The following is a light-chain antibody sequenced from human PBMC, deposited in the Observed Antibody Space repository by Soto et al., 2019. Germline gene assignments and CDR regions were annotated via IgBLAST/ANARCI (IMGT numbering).Light chain of an antibody. Sequence: DIQMTQSPSTMSASVGDRVTITCRASQSISNWLAWYQQKPGKAPKLVIYKASSLERGVSSRFSGSGSGTEFTLTISSLQPDDFATYYCQQYNGYSYTFGQGTKLEIK. CDR2: KAS. V-gene: IGKV1-5*03. CDR1: QSISNW. CDR3: QQYNGYSYT. J-gene: IGKJ2*01.